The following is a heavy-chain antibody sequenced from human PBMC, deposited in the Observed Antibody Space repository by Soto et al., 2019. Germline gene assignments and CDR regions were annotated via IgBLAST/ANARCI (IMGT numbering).Heavy chain of an antibody. CDR1: DGSVSSGSYY. V-gene: IGHV4-61*01. Sequence: SETLSLTCTVSDGSVSSGSYYWTWIRQPPGKGLEWIGYIYSSGSTLYNPSLKSRVIISVDTSMNQFSLKLSSVTAADTAVYYCARDSLALFDSWGQGTLVTVSS. J-gene: IGHJ4*02. D-gene: IGHD5-12*01. CDR3: ARDSLALFDS. CDR2: IYSSGST.